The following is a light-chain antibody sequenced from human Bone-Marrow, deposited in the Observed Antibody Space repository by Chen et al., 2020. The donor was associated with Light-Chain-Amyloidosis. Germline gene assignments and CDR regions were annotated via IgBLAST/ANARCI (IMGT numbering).Light chain of an antibody. CDR2: GVT. CDR1: SSDIGTYSL. J-gene: IGLJ2*01. CDR3: CAYAGSNTFL. Sequence: QSALTQPASVSGSPGQSITISCTGTSSDIGTYSLVSWYQHHPGKAPKLMLYGVTKRPSGVCDRFSGSRSGNTASLTISGLQAEDEADYYCCAYAGSNTFLFGGGTKLTVL. V-gene: IGLV2-23*02.